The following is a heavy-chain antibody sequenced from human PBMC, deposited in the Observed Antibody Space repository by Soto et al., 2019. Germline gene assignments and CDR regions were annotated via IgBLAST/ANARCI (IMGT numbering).Heavy chain of an antibody. D-gene: IGHD1-26*01. Sequence: QVQLQESGPGVVTPSETLSLTCTVSGDSFTDSDFYWGWIRQSLGKGLEWIGVIRYSGNTFYNPSLESRVTMSVDASKKQISLRLRSVTAADMAVYYCVRWDNSGMHQSFDFWGQGTLVTASS. V-gene: IGHV4-39*01. CDR1: GDSFTDSDFY. CDR2: IRYSGNT. CDR3: VRWDNSGMHQSFDF. J-gene: IGHJ4*02.